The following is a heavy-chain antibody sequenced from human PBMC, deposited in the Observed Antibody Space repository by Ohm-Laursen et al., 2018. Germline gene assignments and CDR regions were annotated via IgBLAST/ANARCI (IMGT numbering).Heavy chain of an antibody. CDR3: ARDFEWATDV. Sequence: ASVKVSCKSSGYTFTSYYMHWVRQAPGQGLEWMGIIKSTDDTRTYAQKFQGRVTMTKDRSTSTVYMELSSLRSDDTAVYYCARDFEWATDVWGQGTLVTVSS. V-gene: IGHV1-46*01. CDR2: IKSTDDTR. D-gene: IGHD3-3*01. CDR1: GYTFTSYY. J-gene: IGHJ6*02.